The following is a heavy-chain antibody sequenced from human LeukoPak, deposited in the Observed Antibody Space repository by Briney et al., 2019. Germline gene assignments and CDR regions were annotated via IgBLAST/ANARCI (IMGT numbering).Heavy chain of an antibody. D-gene: IGHD4-17*01. CDR3: AKTTVISVSNWFDP. Sequence: PSETLSLTCTVSGGSISSYYWSWIRQPPGKGLEWIGYIYYSGSTNYNPSLKSRVTISVDTSKNQFSLKLSSVTAADTAVYYCAKTTVISVSNWFDPWGRGTLVTVSS. J-gene: IGHJ5*02. CDR2: IYYSGST. CDR1: GGSISSYY. V-gene: IGHV4-59*08.